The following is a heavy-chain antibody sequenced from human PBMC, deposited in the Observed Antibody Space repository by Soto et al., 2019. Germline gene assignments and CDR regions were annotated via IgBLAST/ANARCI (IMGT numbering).Heavy chain of an antibody. J-gene: IGHJ3*01. CDR1: GFTFDNYG. V-gene: IGHV3-23*01. Sequence: EVQLLESGGGLVQPGGSLRLSCAASGFTFDNYGMNWVRLPPGRGLEWVAAVTSSASSTHYADSVKGRFTISRDNSKNTLYLQMNSLRADDTAVYYCAKGGAVLLDPFDVWGQGTMVTVSS. CDR3: AKGGAVLLDPFDV. CDR2: VTSSASST. D-gene: IGHD1-26*01.